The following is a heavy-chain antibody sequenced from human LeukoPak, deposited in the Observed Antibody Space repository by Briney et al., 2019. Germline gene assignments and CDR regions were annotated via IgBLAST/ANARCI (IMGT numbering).Heavy chain of an antibody. D-gene: IGHD6-13*01. V-gene: IGHV4-59*08. Sequence: PSETLSLTCTVSGGSISSYYWSWIRQPPGKGLEWIGYIYYSGSTNYNPSLKSRVTISVDTSKNQFSLNLSSVTAADTAVYYCARQHIHTSGWLSPYYYGMDVWGQGTTVTVSS. CDR3: ARQHIHTSGWLSPYYYGMDV. CDR2: IYYSGST. CDR1: GGSISSYY. J-gene: IGHJ6*02.